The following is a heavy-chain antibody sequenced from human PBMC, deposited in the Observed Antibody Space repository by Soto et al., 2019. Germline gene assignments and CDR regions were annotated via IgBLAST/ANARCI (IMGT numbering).Heavy chain of an antibody. Sequence: QVQLVESGGGVVQPGRSLRLSCAASGFTFSSYGMHWVRQAPGKGLEWVAVISYDGSNKYYADSVKGRFTISRDNSKNTLYLQMNSLRDEDTAVYYCAKDRGPGAIVFTSGDYWGQGTLVTVSS. CDR2: ISYDGSNK. D-gene: IGHD2-2*01. V-gene: IGHV3-30*18. CDR3: AKDRGPGAIVFTSGDY. J-gene: IGHJ4*02. CDR1: GFTFSSYG.